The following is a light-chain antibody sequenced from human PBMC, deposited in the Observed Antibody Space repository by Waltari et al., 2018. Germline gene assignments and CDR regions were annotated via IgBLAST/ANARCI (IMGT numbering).Light chain of an antibody. CDR3: AAWDDSLNGPV. V-gene: IGLV1-44*01. CDR1: SSNIGSNT. Sequence: QSVLTQPPSASGTPGQRVTISCSGSSSNIGSNTVNWYQQLPGTAPNLLIYSNNQRPSGVPDRFSGSKSVTSASLAISGLQSEDEADYYCAAWDDSLNGPVFGGGTKLTVL. J-gene: IGLJ3*02. CDR2: SNN.